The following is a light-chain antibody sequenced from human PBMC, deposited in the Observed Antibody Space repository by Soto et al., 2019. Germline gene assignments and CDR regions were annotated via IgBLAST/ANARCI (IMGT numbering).Light chain of an antibody. CDR1: QSISSY. J-gene: IGKJ1*01. CDR3: QQYYSFPPT. V-gene: IGKV1-39*01. Sequence: DVQMAQSPSSVSASVGDRVTITCRASQSISSYLNWYQQTPGKAPKLLIYAASSLQSGVPSRFSGSGSGTDFTLTISCLQSEDFATYYCQQYYSFPPTFGQGTKVDTK. CDR2: AAS.